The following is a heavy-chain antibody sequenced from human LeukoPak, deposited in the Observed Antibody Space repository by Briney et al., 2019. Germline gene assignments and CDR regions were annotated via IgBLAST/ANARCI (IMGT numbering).Heavy chain of an antibody. V-gene: IGHV4-59*01. CDR1: GDSISSYY. J-gene: IGHJ4*02. Sequence: SETLSLTCTVSGDSISSYYWSWIRQPPGKGLEWIGYIYYSGSTNYNPSLKSRVTISVDTSKNQFSLKLSSVTAADTAVYYCARDSSGWGFGYWGQGTLVTVSS. CDR2: IYYSGST. CDR3: ARDSSGWGFGY. D-gene: IGHD6-19*01.